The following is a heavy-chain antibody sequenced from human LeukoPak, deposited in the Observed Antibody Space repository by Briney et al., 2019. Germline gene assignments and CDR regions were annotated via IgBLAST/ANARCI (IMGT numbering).Heavy chain of an antibody. CDR3: ARALGYCSGGSCTRGYNWFDP. CDR1: GGSISSGGYY. V-gene: IGHV4-39*01. J-gene: IGHJ5*02. D-gene: IGHD2-15*01. Sequence: PSETLSLTCTVSGGSISSGGYYWGWIRQPPGKGLEWIGSSYYGGSTYYNPSLKSRVTISVDTSMNQFSLKLSFVTTADTAVYYCARALGYCSGGSCTRGYNWFDPWGQGTLVTVPS. CDR2: SYYGGST.